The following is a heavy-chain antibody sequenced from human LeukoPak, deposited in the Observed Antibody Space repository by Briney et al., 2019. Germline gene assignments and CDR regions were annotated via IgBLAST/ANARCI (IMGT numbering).Heavy chain of an antibody. V-gene: IGHV3-21*01. CDR2: ISSSSRYI. J-gene: IGHJ6*02. CDR3: ARDRTPAIVVVPAYGMDV. D-gene: IGHD2-2*01. Sequence: GGSLRLSCAASGFSFSSYTMNWVRQAPGKGLEWVSSISSSSRYIYYADSVKGRFTISRDNAKNSLYLQMNSLRAEDTAVYYCARDRTPAIVVVPAYGMDVWGQGTTVTVSS. CDR1: GFSFSSYT.